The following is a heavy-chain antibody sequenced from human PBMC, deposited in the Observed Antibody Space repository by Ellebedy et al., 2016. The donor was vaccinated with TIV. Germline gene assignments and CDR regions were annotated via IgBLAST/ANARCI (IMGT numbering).Heavy chain of an antibody. D-gene: IGHD1-26*01. CDR2: ISYDGSNK. V-gene: IGHV3-30*04. CDR1: GFILSNSA. CDR3: ARAGEKWDLNN. Sequence: GGSLRLSCAASGFILSNSAMFWVRQPPGKGLAWVAFISYDGSNKDYADSVKGRFTVSRDGSKNTLYLEMNSLRLDDTAVYYCARAGEKWDLNNWGQGALVTVSS. J-gene: IGHJ4*02.